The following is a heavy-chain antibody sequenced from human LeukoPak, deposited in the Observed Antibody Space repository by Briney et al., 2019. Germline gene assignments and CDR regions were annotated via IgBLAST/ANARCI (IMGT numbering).Heavy chain of an antibody. CDR2: IYYSGST. CDR3: ARERYSSSWYGGYYFDY. Sequence: PSETLSLTCTVSGGSISSSSYYWGWIRQPPGKGLEWIGSIYYSGSTYYNPSLKSRVTISVDTSKNRFSLKLSSVTAADTAVYYCARERYSSSWYGGYYFDYWGQGTLVTVSS. J-gene: IGHJ4*02. CDR1: GGSISSSSYY. V-gene: IGHV4-39*02. D-gene: IGHD6-13*01.